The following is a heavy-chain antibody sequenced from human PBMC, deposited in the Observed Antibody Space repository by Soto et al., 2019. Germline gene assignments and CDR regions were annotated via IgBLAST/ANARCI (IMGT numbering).Heavy chain of an antibody. Sequence: GASVKVSCKASGGTFSSYAISWVRQAPGQGLEWMGGIIPIFGTANYAQKFQGRVTITADKSTSTAYMELSSLRSEDTAVYYCARDTSYCDSSGPTIESLFDYWGQGTLVTVSA. CDR2: IIPIFGTA. J-gene: IGHJ4*02. V-gene: IGHV1-69*06. CDR3: ARDTSYCDSSGPTIESLFDY. CDR1: GGTFSSYA. D-gene: IGHD3-22*01.